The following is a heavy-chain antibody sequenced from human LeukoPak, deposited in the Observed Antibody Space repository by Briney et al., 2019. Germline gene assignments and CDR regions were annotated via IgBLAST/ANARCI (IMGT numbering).Heavy chain of an antibody. D-gene: IGHD3-22*01. CDR2: IYYDGSNK. Sequence: AGSLRLSCAASGFTFSSYGMHWVRQAPGKGLEWVAVIYYDGSNKYYADSVKGRFTISRDNSKNTQYLQMNSLRAEDTAVYYCAREDKDGHYYDSSGYIDYWGQGTLVTVSS. CDR1: GFTFSSYG. V-gene: IGHV3-33*01. CDR3: AREDKDGHYYDSSGYIDY. J-gene: IGHJ4*02.